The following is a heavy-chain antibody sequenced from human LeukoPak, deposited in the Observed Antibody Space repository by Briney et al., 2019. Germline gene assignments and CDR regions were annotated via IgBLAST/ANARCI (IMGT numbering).Heavy chain of an antibody. V-gene: IGHV3-48*03. Sequence: GGSLRLSCEASGFTFGSYEMNWVRQAPGKGLEWVSYIKSPVSSTYYADSVKGRFTISRDNARNSLHLQMNSLRVEDTAVYYCARAAYCSGNNCHSTLFDYWGQGTLVTVSS. CDR2: IKSPVSST. CDR1: GFTFGSYE. D-gene: IGHD2-15*01. CDR3: ARAAYCSGNNCHSTLFDY. J-gene: IGHJ4*02.